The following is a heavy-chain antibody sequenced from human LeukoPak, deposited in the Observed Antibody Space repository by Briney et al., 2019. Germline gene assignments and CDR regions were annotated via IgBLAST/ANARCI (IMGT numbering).Heavy chain of an antibody. D-gene: IGHD1-7*01. Sequence: SETLSLTCAVSGGSISSSNWWSWVRQPPGKGLEWIGEIYHSGSTNYNPSLKSRVTISVDTSKNQFSLKLSSVTAANTAVYYSARGPNYANYHGMAVWGQGNTVTVS. CDR3: ARGPNYANYHGMAV. J-gene: IGHJ6*02. CDR1: GGSISSSNW. CDR2: IYHSGST. V-gene: IGHV4-4*02.